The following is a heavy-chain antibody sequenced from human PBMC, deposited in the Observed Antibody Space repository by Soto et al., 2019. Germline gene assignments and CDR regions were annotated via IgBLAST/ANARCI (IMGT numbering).Heavy chain of an antibody. CDR2: IKRETDSGTT. CDR1: GFTFSNAW. J-gene: IGHJ5*02. CDR3: VTDLMPAA. D-gene: IGHD2-8*01. Sequence: GGSLRLSCAASGFTFSNAWMNWVRQAPGKGPEWVGRIKRETDSGTTDYAAPVKGRFTISRDDSKNTVYLQMNSLKAEDTAVYYCVTDLMPAAWGQXTLVTVSS. V-gene: IGHV3-15*07.